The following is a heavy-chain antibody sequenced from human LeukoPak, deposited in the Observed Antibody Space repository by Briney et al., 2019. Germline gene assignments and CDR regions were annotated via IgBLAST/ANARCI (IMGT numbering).Heavy chain of an antibody. J-gene: IGHJ3*02. CDR3: ARAGSGRYYVAGAFDI. CDR2: INPNSGGT. V-gene: IGHV1-2*02. CDR1: GYTFTGYY. D-gene: IGHD1-26*01. Sequence: ASVKVSCKASGYTFTGYYMHWVRQAPGQGLEWMGWINPNSGGTNCAQKFQGRVTMTRDTSISTAYMELSRLRSDDTAVYYCARAGSGRYYVAGAFDIWGQGTMVTVSS.